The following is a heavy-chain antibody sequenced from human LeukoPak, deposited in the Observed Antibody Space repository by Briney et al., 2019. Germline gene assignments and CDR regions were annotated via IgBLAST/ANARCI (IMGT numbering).Heavy chain of an antibody. D-gene: IGHD5-18*01. J-gene: IGHJ4*02. CDR2: ISTYNYNT. CDR1: GYTFTSYG. Sequence: ASVKVSCKTSGYTFTSYGVSWVRQAPGQRLEWMGWISTYNYNTYFAQKFRGRVTLTKDTSTSTVYMEVRNLRSDDSAIYYFARQVDTTMALPDYWGQGTLVTVSS. V-gene: IGHV1-18*01. CDR3: ARQVDTTMALPDY.